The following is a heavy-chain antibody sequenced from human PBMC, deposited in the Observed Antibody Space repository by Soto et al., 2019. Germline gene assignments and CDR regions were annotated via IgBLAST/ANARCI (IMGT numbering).Heavy chain of an antibody. J-gene: IGHJ4*02. Sequence: SETLSLTCIVSGGSISSYYWRWIRQPPGKGLGWLGYIYYSGSANYNLSLKSRVTISVDTSKNQFSLKLSSVTAADTAVYECSRTSELTASYYFDYWGQGTLGTVSS. CDR2: IYYSGSA. V-gene: IGHV4-59*01. D-gene: IGHD1-7*01. CDR1: GGSISSYY. CDR3: SRTSELTASYYFDY.